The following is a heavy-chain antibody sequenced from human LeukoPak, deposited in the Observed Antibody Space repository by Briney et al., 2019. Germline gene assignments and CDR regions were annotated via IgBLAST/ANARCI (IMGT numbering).Heavy chain of an antibody. Sequence: PSETLSLTCTVSGGSISSSSYYWGWIRQPPGKGLEWIGSIYYSGSTYYNPSLKSRVTISVDTSKNQFSLKLSSVTAADTAVYYCARGLPNLDFWSGYRLDYWGQGTLVTVSS. J-gene: IGHJ4*02. D-gene: IGHD3-3*01. CDR2: IYYSGST. CDR1: GGSISSSSYY. V-gene: IGHV4-39*07. CDR3: ARGLPNLDFWSGYRLDY.